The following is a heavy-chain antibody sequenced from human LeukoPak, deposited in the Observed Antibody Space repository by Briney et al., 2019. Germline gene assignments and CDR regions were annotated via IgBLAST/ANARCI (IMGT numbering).Heavy chain of an antibody. CDR3: ARDYSPVVTVYYFDS. V-gene: IGHV3-30*03. D-gene: IGHD4-23*01. Sequence: GRSLRLSCAASGFTFSSYGMHWVRQAPGKGLEWVAVISYDGSNKYYADSVKGRFTISRDNSKNTLYLQMNSLRAEDTAVYYCARDYSPVVTVYYFDSWGQGTLVTVSS. CDR1: GFTFSSYG. CDR2: ISYDGSNK. J-gene: IGHJ4*02.